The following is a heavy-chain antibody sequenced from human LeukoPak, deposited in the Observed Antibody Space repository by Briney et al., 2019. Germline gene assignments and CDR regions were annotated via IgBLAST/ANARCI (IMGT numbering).Heavy chain of an antibody. Sequence: PSETLSLTCAVYGGSFSSYYWGWIRQPPGKGLEWIGSIYYSGSTYYNPSLKSRVTISVDTSKNQFSLKLSSVTAADTAVYYCARHFSDGFDYWGQGTLVTVSS. CDR1: GGSFSSYY. D-gene: IGHD5-24*01. V-gene: IGHV4-39*01. J-gene: IGHJ4*02. CDR3: ARHFSDGFDY. CDR2: IYYSGST.